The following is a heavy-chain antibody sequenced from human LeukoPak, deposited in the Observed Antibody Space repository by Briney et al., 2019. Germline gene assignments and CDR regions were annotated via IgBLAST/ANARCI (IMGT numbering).Heavy chain of an antibody. J-gene: IGHJ5*01. CDR1: GGTFSSYA. CDR2: IIPIFGTT. Sequence: SVKVSCKASGGTFSSYAISWVRQAPGQGLEWMGRIIPIFGTTNYAQKFQGRVTITTDESTSTAYMELRSLRSEDTAVYYCASTHSSGWYDDWFDSWGQGTMVSVS. V-gene: IGHV1-69*05. CDR3: ASTHSSGWYDDWFDS. D-gene: IGHD6-19*01.